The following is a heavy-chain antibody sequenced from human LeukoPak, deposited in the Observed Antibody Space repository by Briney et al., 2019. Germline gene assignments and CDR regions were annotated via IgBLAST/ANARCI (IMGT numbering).Heavy chain of an antibody. CDR2: IHPTGNL. D-gene: IGHD2-2*01. Sequence: PSQTLSLTCAVAGGSINGGGYHWNWVRQHPGKGLEWIGCIHPTGNLYYNPSLTGRSTISVDTSKSHFSLNLTSVTAADTAVYYCARGADAHKVAYWSQGTLVTVSS. CDR3: ARGADAHKVAY. V-gene: IGHV4-31*11. CDR1: GGSINGGGYH. J-gene: IGHJ4*02.